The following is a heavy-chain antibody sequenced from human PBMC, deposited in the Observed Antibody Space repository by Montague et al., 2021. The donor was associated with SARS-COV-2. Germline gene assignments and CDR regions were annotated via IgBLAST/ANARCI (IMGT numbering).Heavy chain of an antibody. CDR1: GGSISSGGYY. D-gene: IGHD3-3*01. CDR2: IYYSGST. J-gene: IGHJ4*02. CDR3: ARAPPIFGVVITNFDY. V-gene: IGHV4-31*03. Sequence: TLSLTCTVSGGSISSGGYYWSWLRQHPGKGLEWIGYIYYSGSTYYNPSLKSRVAISVDTSKNQFSLKLSSVTAADTAVYYCARAPPIFGVVITNFDYWGQGTLVTVSS.